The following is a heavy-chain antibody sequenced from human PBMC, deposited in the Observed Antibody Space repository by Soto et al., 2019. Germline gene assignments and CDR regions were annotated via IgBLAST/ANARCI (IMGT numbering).Heavy chain of an antibody. Sequence: SETLSLTCTVSGGSISSGGYYWSWIRQHPGKGLEWIGYIYYSGSTYYNPSLKSRVTISVDTSKNQFSLKLSSVTAADTAVYYCARDLGYGDVSYNWFDPWGQGTLVTVSS. V-gene: IGHV4-31*03. J-gene: IGHJ5*02. CDR1: GGSISSGGYY. D-gene: IGHD4-17*01. CDR3: ARDLGYGDVSYNWFDP. CDR2: IYYSGST.